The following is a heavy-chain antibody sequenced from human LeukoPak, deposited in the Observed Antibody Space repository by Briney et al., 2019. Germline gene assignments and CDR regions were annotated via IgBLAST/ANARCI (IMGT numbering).Heavy chain of an antibody. CDR3: ARGSFGSIDY. Sequence: GGSLKLSCAASGFTFSGPTMHWVRQASGKGLEWVGRIRSKTHNYATAFAESVKGRFTISRDDSKNTAYLQMNSLKTEDTAVYFCARGSFGSIDYWGQGTLVTVSS. J-gene: IGHJ4*02. D-gene: IGHD5-18*01. CDR2: IRSKTHNYAT. V-gene: IGHV3-73*01. CDR1: GFTFSGPT.